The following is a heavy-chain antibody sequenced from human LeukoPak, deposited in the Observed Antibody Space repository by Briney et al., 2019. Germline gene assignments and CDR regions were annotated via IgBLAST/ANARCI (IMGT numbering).Heavy chain of an antibody. V-gene: IGHV3-23*01. D-gene: IGHD5-24*01. Sequence: GGSLRLSCAASGFTFSDYGMSWVRQAPGKGLEWVSAISGSGGSTYYADSVKGRFTISRDNSKNTLYLQMNSLRAEDTAVYYCARSEMGYYNYYMDVWGKGTTVTISS. CDR3: ARSEMGYYNYYMDV. J-gene: IGHJ6*03. CDR1: GFTFSDYG. CDR2: ISGSGGST.